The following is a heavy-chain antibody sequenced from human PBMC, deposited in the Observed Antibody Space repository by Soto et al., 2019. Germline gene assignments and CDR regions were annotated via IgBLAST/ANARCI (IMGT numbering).Heavy chain of an antibody. J-gene: IGHJ2*01. CDR2: IYSGGAT. CDR1: GFTVTNKY. Sequence: EVQLVESGGGLIQPGASLRLSCAASGFTVTNKYMTWVRQAPGKGLEWVSLIYSGGATSYADSVKGRFTISRDNSKDILYLQMNSLRAEDTAVYYCARVDYGDYGWYFDLWGRGTLVTVSS. V-gene: IGHV3-53*01. CDR3: ARVDYGDYGWYFDL. D-gene: IGHD4-17*01.